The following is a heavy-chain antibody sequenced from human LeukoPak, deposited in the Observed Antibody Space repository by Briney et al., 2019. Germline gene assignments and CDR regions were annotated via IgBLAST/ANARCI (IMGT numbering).Heavy chain of an antibody. CDR1: GGSISSSSYY. J-gene: IGHJ1*01. V-gene: IGHV4-39*07. CDR3: ARAHQIVIIPAAKPFQH. D-gene: IGHD2-2*02. CDR2: IYYSGST. Sequence: SETLSLTCTVSGGSISSSSYYWGWIRQPPGKGLEWIGTIYYSGSTYYNPSLKSRVTISVDTSKNQFSLKLSSVTAADTAVYYCARAHQIVIIPAAKPFQHWGQGTLVTVSS.